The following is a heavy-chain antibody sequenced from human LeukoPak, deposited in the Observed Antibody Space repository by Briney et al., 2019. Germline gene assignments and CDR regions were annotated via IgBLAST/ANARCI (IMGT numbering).Heavy chain of an antibody. V-gene: IGHV1-2*02. CDR3: ARKLERREGLDY. D-gene: IGHD1-1*01. CDR2: ISPSDT. Sequence: ASVKLSCKASGYTFTGYYMHWVRQAPGQGLEWMGWISPSDTDIAQKFQGRVTMTRDTSIGTAYMELSRLRSDDTAVYYCARKLERREGLDYWGQGTLVTVSS. CDR1: GYTFTGYY. J-gene: IGHJ4*02.